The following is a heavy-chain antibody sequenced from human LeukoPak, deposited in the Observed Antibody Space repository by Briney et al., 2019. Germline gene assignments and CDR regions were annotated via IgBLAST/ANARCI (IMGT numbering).Heavy chain of an antibody. CDR1: GGSISDYY. Sequence: SETLSLTCTVSGGSISDYYWRWIRQPAGKGLEFIGRIYSSGSTNYNPSLKSRVTMSVDTSKNQFSLRLSSVTAADSAMHYCARGGYTIFDYWGQGTLVTVSS. CDR3: ARGGYTIFDY. J-gene: IGHJ4*02. CDR2: IYSSGST. V-gene: IGHV4-4*07. D-gene: IGHD1-1*01.